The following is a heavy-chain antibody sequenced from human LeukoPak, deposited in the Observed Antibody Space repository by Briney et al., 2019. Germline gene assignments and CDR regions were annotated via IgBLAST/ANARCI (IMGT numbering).Heavy chain of an antibody. J-gene: IGHJ6*02. D-gene: IGHD3-10*01. V-gene: IGHV4-59*06. Sequence: RTSQTVSLTWTVAGGSISSYYGSSIRQPRGEGRECIGYIYATGITYYNPSLKSRVPISVDPSRNHFSLRLSYVTARETAVYYCARDPRGYGVNVWGQGTTVTVS. CDR1: GGSISSYY. CDR3: ARDPRGYGVNV. CDR2: IYATGIT.